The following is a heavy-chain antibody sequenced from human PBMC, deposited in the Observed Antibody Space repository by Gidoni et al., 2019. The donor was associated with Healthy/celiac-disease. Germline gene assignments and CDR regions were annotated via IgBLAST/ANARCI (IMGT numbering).Heavy chain of an antibody. CDR3: ARKVPAANEGSFDY. D-gene: IGHD2-2*01. V-gene: IGHV4-34*01. J-gene: IGHJ4*02. CDR1: GGSFSGYY. Sequence: VQLQQWGAGLLKPSETLSLTCAVYGGSFSGYYWSWIRQPPGKGLEWIGEINHSGSTNYNPSLKSRVTISVDTSKNQCFLKLSSVTAADTAVYDCARKVPAANEGSFDYWGQGTLVTVSS. CDR2: INHSGST.